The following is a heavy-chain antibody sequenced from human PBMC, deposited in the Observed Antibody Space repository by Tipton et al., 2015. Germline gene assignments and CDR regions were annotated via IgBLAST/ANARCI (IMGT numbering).Heavy chain of an antibody. J-gene: IGHJ6*02. CDR2: IDYSGTK. D-gene: IGHD5-24*01. CDR3: ARDLEHGMDF. V-gene: IGHV4-61*01. CDR1: GGSVSSGSAYH. Sequence: GLVKPSETLSLTCTVSGGSVSSGSAYHWSWIRQPPGKGLEWIGNIDYSGTKNYNPSLKSRVTISLDTSKNQFSLKLSSVTAADTAVYYCARDLEHGMDFWGQGTTVTVSS.